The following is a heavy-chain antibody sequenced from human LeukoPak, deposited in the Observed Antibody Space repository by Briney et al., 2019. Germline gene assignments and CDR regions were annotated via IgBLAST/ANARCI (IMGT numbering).Heavy chain of an antibody. Sequence: SGGSLRLSCAASGFTFDDYAMHWVRQAPGKGLEWVSGISWNSGSIGYADSVKGRFTISRDNAKNSLYLQMNSLRAEDTALYYCAIHKGRSGSYYPFDYWGQGTLVTVSS. CDR1: GFTFDDYA. CDR2: ISWNSGSI. D-gene: IGHD3-10*01. V-gene: IGHV3-9*01. J-gene: IGHJ4*02. CDR3: AIHKGRSGSYYPFDY.